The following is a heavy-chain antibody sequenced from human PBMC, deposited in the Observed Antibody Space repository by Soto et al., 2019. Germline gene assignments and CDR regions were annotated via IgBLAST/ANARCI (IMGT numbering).Heavy chain of an antibody. V-gene: IGHV1-69*06. CDR1: GGTFISYT. CDR2: IIPIFSTT. D-gene: IGHD3-16*01. J-gene: IGHJ4*02. Sequence: QVQLVQSGAEVKKPGSSVKLSCKASGGTFISYTVNWVRQAPGQGLEWMGGIIPIFSTTNYAQKFQGRVTIPADRYTTTAYMELRRLRSEDTAMYYCASRALGFDSWGQGTLVTVSS. CDR3: ASRALGFDS.